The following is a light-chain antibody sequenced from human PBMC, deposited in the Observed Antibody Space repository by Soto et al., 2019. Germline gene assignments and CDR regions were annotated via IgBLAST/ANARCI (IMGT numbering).Light chain of an antibody. CDR1: RSVLYSFDNKNY. Sequence: DIVMLQSPGSLAVSLGERATINCKSSRSVLYSFDNKNYLAWYQQKPGQPPKLLIYWASTRESGVPDRFSGSGSGTDFTLTISSLQAEDVALYYCQQYDHFVTFGGGTKVEF. V-gene: IGKV4-1*01. J-gene: IGKJ4*01. CDR3: QQYDHFVT. CDR2: WAS.